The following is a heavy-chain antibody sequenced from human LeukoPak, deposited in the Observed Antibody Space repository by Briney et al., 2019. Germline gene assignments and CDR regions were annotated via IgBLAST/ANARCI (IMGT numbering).Heavy chain of an antibody. CDR1: GGTFSSTA. D-gene: IGHD2-2*01. Sequence: PGASVKVSCKASGGTFSSTAFSWVRQAPGQGLEWMGWISAYNGNTNYAQKLQGRVTMTTDTSTSTAYMELRSLRSDDTAVYYCARGQPYEVVPAAALQFYYYYYMDVWGKGTTVTVSS. J-gene: IGHJ6*03. CDR2: ISAYNGNT. V-gene: IGHV1-18*01. CDR3: ARGQPYEVVPAAALQFYYYYYMDV.